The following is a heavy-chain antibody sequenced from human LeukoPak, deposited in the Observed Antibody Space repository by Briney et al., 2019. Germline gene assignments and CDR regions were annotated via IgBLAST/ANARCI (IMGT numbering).Heavy chain of an antibody. Sequence: GASVKVSCKASGYTFTSYGISWVRQAPGQGLEWMGWISAYNGNTNYAQKLQGRVTMTTDTSTSTAYMELRSLRSDDTAVYYCARDRADIVVVPAAMPLWYYYYYMDVWGKGTTVTVSS. J-gene: IGHJ6*03. D-gene: IGHD2-2*01. V-gene: IGHV1-18*01. CDR3: ARDRADIVVVPAAMPLWYYYYYMDV. CDR1: GYTFTSYG. CDR2: ISAYNGNT.